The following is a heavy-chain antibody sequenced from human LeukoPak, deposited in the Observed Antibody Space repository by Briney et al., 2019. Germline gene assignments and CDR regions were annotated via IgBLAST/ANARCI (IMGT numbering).Heavy chain of an antibody. V-gene: IGHV3-48*02. D-gene: IGHD3-10*01. CDR1: GFTFSSYS. Sequence: PGGSLRLSCAASGFTFSSYSMNWVRQSPGKGLEWVSYISSSSSIIFYADSVKGRFTISRDNAKTALYLQMNNLRDDDTAVYYCARDRFYGSGTYQNAGGCFDYWGQGTLVTVSS. CDR3: ARDRFYGSGTYQNAGGCFDY. J-gene: IGHJ4*02. CDR2: ISSSSSII.